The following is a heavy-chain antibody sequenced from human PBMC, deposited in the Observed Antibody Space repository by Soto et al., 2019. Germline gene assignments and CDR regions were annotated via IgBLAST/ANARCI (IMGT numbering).Heavy chain of an antibody. CDR1: GFSFSSST. CDR3: ARVRRNDASDYYGMDV. D-gene: IGHD1-1*01. CDR2: ISSGSTTI. J-gene: IGHJ6*02. V-gene: IGHV3-48*02. Sequence: GSLRLSCAASGFSFSSSTMNWVRQAPGKELEWVSYISSGSTTIYYAESVKGRFTISRDNGKNSLYLQMNSLRDEDTAVYYCARVRRNDASDYYGMDVWGQGTTVTVSS.